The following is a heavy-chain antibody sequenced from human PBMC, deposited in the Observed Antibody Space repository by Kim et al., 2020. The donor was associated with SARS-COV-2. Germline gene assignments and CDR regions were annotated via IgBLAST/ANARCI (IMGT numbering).Heavy chain of an antibody. Sequence: SETLSLTCAVSGGSVSGGDYYWSWIRQPPGKGPEWLGYIYYSGSTFYTPSLRGRLTISSDTSKNLFSLQLTSVTAADTAMYYCGRLRGFLCDGDSCLEYWGQGTLVPVSS. J-gene: IGHJ1*01. CDR1: GGSVSGGDYY. V-gene: IGHV4-30-4*08. CDR3: GRLRGFLCDGDSCLEY. CDR2: IYYSGST. D-gene: IGHD2-21*01.